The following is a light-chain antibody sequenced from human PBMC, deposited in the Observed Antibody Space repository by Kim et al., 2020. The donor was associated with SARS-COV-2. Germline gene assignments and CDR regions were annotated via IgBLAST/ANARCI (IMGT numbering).Light chain of an antibody. CDR2: LNSDGSH. Sequence: QLVLTQSPSASASLGASVKLTCTLSSGHSSYAIAWHQQQPEKGPRYLMKLNSDGSHSKGDGIPDRFSGSSSGAERYLTISSLQSEDEADYYCQTWGTGLWLFGGWTHLSVL. J-gene: IGLJ3*02. CDR1: SGHSSYA. CDR3: QTWGTGLWL. V-gene: IGLV4-69*01.